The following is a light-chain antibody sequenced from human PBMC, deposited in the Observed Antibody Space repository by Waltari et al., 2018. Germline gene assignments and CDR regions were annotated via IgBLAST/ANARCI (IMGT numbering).Light chain of an antibody. V-gene: IGLV1-44*01. J-gene: IGLJ2*01. Sequence: QSVLTQPPSASGTPGQRVTLSCSGSSSNIGRNTVHWYQQLPGTAPKLLIYSNNQRPSGVPDRFSGSKSGTSASLAISGLQSEDEADYYCAAWDDSLNALVFGGGTKLTVL. CDR1: SSNIGRNT. CDR2: SNN. CDR3: AAWDDSLNALV.